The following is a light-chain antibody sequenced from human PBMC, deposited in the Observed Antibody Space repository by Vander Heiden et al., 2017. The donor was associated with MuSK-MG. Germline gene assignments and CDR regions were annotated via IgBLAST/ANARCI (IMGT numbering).Light chain of an antibody. CDR1: QGIGND. J-gene: IGKJ4*01. CDR2: GAS. V-gene: IGKV1-17*01. CDR3: QQENSHPIT. Sequence: DIQMTQSPSSLSASVGDRITITCRASQGIGNDLAWHQQKRGKAPKRLIYGASTTQTGVPSRFSGSGSGTEFTLTISSLQPEDFAAYYCQQENSHPITFGGGTKVEIK.